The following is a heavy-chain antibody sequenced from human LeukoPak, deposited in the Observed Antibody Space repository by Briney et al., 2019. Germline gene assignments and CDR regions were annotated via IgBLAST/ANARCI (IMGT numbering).Heavy chain of an antibody. D-gene: IGHD3-16*01. J-gene: IGHJ5*02. CDR1: GDSISNNC. CDR2: IFTSGSTRST. Sequence: PSETLSLTCTVSGDSISNNCWTWIRQPAGKGLEWIGHIFTSGSTRSTNPNPSLKSRVTMSVDTSNSQFSLKLSSVTAADTAVYYCARRLRAESDASPDNWIGPWGQGALVTVSS. CDR3: ARRLRAESDASPDNWIGP. V-gene: IGHV4-4*07.